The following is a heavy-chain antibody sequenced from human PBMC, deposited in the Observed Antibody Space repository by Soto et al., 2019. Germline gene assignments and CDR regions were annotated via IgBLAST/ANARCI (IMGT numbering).Heavy chain of an antibody. CDR2: IFVSGIT. J-gene: IGHJ5*02. V-gene: IGHV4-4*07. CDR1: GGSITNYY. D-gene: IGHD3-10*01. CDR3: ARGSFHPPAGNLGGLFDP. Sequence: SETLSLTCAVSGGSITNYYWNWIRQPAGEGLEWIGRIFVSGITTYNPSLQSRVTMSIDMSKSQFSLKLTPVTAADTAIYFCARGSFHPPAGNLGGLFDPWGQGILVTVSS.